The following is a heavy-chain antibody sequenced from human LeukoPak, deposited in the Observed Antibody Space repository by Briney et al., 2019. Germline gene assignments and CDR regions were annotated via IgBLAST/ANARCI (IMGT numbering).Heavy chain of an antibody. D-gene: IGHD1-26*01. CDR3: ARDGRIVGATPPVFDY. CDR1: GFTFSSYW. J-gene: IGHJ4*02. V-gene: IGHV3-7*01. Sequence: GGSLRLSCAASGFTFSSYWMSWVRQAPGKGLEWVANIKQDGSEKYYVDSVKGRFTISRDNAKNSLYLQMNSLRAEDTAVYYCARDGRIVGATPPVFDYWGQGTLVTVSS. CDR2: IKQDGSEK.